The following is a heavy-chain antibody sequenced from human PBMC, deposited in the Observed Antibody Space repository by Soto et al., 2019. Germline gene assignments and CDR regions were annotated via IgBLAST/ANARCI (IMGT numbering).Heavy chain of an antibody. CDR3: AREGIAVV. CDR2: IDYSGST. J-gene: IGHJ4*02. V-gene: IGHV4-39*01. Sequence: TSATLSLTCTVSGGSISSSSYYWGWIRQPPGKGLEWIGSIDYSGSTYYNPSLKIRVTISVDTSKNQFSLKLSSVTAADTAVYYCAREGIAVVWGQGTLVTVSS. CDR1: GGSISSSSYY. D-gene: IGHD6-19*01.